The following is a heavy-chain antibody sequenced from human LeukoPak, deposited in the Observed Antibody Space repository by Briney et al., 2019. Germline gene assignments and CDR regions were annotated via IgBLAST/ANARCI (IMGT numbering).Heavy chain of an antibody. D-gene: IGHD3-3*01. CDR2: IWYDGSNK. V-gene: IGHV3-33*01. Sequence: GGSLRLSCAASGFTFSTYGMHWVRQAPGKGLEWVAVIWYDGSNKYYADSVKGRFTISRDNSKNTLYLQMNSLRAEDTAVYYCARGRITIFGVVTYYFDYWGQGTLVTVSS. J-gene: IGHJ4*02. CDR3: ARGRITIFGVVTYYFDY. CDR1: GFTFSTYG.